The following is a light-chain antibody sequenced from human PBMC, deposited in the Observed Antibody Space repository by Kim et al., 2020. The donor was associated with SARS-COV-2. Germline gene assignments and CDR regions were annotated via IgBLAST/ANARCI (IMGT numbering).Light chain of an antibody. CDR3: QRYNSYPWT. CDR1: QSLGSW. J-gene: IGKJ1*01. CDR2: DAS. V-gene: IGKV1-5*01. Sequence: GDEVPMTCRASQSLGSWLAWYQKKPEKAPNLLIYDASSLQVGVPSRFSGSGSGTDFTLTISSLQPDDFATYYCQRYNSYPWTFGQGTKVDIK.